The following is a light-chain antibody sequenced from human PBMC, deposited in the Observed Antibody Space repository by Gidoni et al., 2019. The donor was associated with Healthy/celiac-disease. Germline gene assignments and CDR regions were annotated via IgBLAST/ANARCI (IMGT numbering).Light chain of an antibody. J-gene: IGKJ1*01. Sequence: DIVMTQSPDSLAVSLGERATINCKSSQNVLYSSNNKNYLAWYQQKPGQPPKLLIYWASTRESGVPDRLSGSGSGTDFTLTISSLQAEDVAVYYCQQYYSTPPTFGQXTKVEIK. CDR1: QNVLYSSNNKNY. CDR3: QQYYSTPPT. V-gene: IGKV4-1*01. CDR2: WAS.